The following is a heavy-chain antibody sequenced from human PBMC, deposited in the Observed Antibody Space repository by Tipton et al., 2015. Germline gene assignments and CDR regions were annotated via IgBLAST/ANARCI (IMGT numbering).Heavy chain of an antibody. V-gene: IGHV3-23*01. D-gene: IGHD2-15*01. CDR1: GFTFSNYP. Sequence: FLRLSCAASGFTFSNYPMSWVRQAPGKGLDWVSGISASGGITYYADSVKGRFTISRDNSKNTVYLQMNSLRAEDTAIYYCAKGGVLYYYFGMDVWGQGTTVTVSS. CDR2: ISASGGIT. J-gene: IGHJ6*02. CDR3: AKGGVLYYYFGMDV.